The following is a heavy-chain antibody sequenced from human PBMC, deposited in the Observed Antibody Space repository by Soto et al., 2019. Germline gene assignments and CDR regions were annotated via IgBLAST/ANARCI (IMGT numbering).Heavy chain of an antibody. V-gene: IGHV4-59*01. J-gene: IGHJ4*02. CDR3: ARGRLFNY. Sequence: SETLSLTCTVSGGSISSYYWSWIRQPPGKGLEWIGYIYYSGSTNYNPSLKSRVTISVDTSKNQFSLKLSSVTAADTTVYYCARGRLFNYWGQGTLVTVSS. CDR2: IYYSGST. CDR1: GGSISSYY.